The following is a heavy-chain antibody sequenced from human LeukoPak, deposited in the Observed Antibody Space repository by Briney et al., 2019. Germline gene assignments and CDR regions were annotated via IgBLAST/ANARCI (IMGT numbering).Heavy chain of an antibody. J-gene: IGHJ1*01. CDR2: INPNSGGT. Sequence: ASGKVSCKASGYTYTGYYMHWVRQAPGQGLEWMGWINPNSGGTNYAQKFQGRVTMTRDTSISTAYMELSRLRSDDTAVYYCARIGDSGYYKAEYFQHWGQGTLVTVSS. CDR3: ARIGDSGYYKAEYFQH. V-gene: IGHV1-2*02. CDR1: GYTYTGYY. D-gene: IGHD3-22*01.